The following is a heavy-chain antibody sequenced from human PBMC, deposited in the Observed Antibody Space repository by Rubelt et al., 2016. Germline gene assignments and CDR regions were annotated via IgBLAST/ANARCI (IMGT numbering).Heavy chain of an antibody. CDR1: GYPFTTYG. CDR2: ISTFSGNT. J-gene: IGHJ4*02. V-gene: IGHV1-18*01. CDR3: ARDSVSLTGHPAEDY. D-gene: IGHD3-9*01. Sequence: QVQLVQSGAEVKRPGASVKVSCKASGYPFTTYGVTWVRQAPGQGLEWMGWISTFSGNTNYAQKFQGRVTLTTDTPTNPAYMELRSLRSDDTAVDYWARDSVSLTGHPAEDYWGQGTLVTVSS.